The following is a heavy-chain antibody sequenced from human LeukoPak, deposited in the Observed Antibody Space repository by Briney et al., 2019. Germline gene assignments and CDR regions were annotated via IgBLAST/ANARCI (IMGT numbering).Heavy chain of an antibody. CDR3: ARPKFDVGQYYFDY. V-gene: IGHV1-69*04. J-gene: IGHJ4*02. Sequence: ASVKVSCKASGGTFSSYAISWVRQAPGQGLEWMGRIIPILGIANYAQKFQGRVTITADKSTSTAYMELSSLRSEDTAVYYCARPKFDVGQYYFDYWGQGTLVTVSS. CDR1: GGTFSSYA. D-gene: IGHD1-26*01. CDR2: IIPILGIA.